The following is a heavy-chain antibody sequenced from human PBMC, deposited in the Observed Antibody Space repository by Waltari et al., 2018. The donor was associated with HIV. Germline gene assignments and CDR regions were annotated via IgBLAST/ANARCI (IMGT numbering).Heavy chain of an antibody. V-gene: IGHV3-74*01. CDR1: GFTFSSYW. CDR2: TKSDGSIT. J-gene: IGHJ1*01. D-gene: IGHD5-18*01. CDR3: AKGGTSGYTFGFGR. Sequence: EVQLVESGGGLVQPGGSLRLSCAASGFTFSSYWMHWVRQAPGKGLVWVSSTKSDGSITRHADSGKGRFTISRDNARNTLYLQMNSLGDEDTAMYDCAKGGTSGYTFGFGRWGQGTLVTVAS.